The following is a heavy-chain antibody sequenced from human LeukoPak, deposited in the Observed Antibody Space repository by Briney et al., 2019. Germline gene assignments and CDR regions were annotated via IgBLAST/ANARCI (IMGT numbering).Heavy chain of an antibody. V-gene: IGHV3-11*04. CDR3: ARAFSSRLVTADDAFDI. Sequence: PGGSLRLSCAASGFTFSDYYMSWIRQAPGKGLEWVSYISSSGSTIYYADSVKGRFTISRDNAKNSLYLQMNSLRAEDTAVYYCARAFSSRLVTADDAFDIWGQGTMVTVSS. CDR1: GFTFSDYY. J-gene: IGHJ3*02. CDR2: ISSSGSTI. D-gene: IGHD2-21*02.